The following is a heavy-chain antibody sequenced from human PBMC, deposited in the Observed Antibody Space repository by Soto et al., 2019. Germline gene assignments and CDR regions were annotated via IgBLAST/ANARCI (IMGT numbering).Heavy chain of an antibody. CDR1: GGSITSSNNY. Sequence: SETLSLTCTVSGGSITSSNNYWGWIRQPPGKGLEWIGSLHYSGNIYYNPSLKSRVTVSVATSNNQFSLRLTSVTAADTAVYYCTRQLGGFSSGWQLRAFDCWGQGMMVTVSS. V-gene: IGHV4-39*01. CDR3: TRQLGGFSSGWQLRAFDC. J-gene: IGHJ4*02. CDR2: LHYSGNI. D-gene: IGHD6-19*01.